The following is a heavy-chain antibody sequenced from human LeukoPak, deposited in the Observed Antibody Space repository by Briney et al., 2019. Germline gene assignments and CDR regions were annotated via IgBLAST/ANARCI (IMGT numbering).Heavy chain of an antibody. Sequence: GGSLRLSCAASGFTFSTYAMSWVRQAPGKGLECVSALSGNGNTIYYADSVKGRFTISRDNSKNTLSLQMNSLRAEDTAVYYCAKALYGGHDYWGQGTLVTVSS. J-gene: IGHJ4*02. CDR2: LSGNGNTI. CDR1: GFTFSTYA. CDR3: AKALYGGHDY. V-gene: IGHV3-23*01. D-gene: IGHD4-23*01.